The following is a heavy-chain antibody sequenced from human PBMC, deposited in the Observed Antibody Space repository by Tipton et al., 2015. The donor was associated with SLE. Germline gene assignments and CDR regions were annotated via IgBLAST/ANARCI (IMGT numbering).Heavy chain of an antibody. Sequence: LRLSCTVSGGSISSYYWSWIRQPPGKGLEWIGYISYSGSTNYNPSLKSRVTISVDTSKNQFSLKLSSVTTADTAVYYCARGRWLQRYFDYWGLGTLVTVSS. D-gene: IGHD5-24*01. V-gene: IGHV4-59*01. CDR3: ARGRWLQRYFDY. J-gene: IGHJ4*02. CDR2: ISYSGST. CDR1: GGSISSYY.